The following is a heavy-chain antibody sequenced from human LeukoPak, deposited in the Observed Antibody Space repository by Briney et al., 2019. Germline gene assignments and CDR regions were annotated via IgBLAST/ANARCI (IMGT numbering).Heavy chain of an antibody. D-gene: IGHD4-23*01. V-gene: IGHV3-30*02. CDR1: GSTFSSYG. Sequence: GGSLRLSCAASGSTFSSYGMHWVRQAPGKGLEWVTFIWFDGSDKYYADSVKGRFTISRDNSKNTLYLQMNSLRAEDTAVYYCACDYGGNSGVDYWGQGTLVTVSS. CDR2: IWFDGSDK. J-gene: IGHJ4*02. CDR3: ACDYGGNSGVDY.